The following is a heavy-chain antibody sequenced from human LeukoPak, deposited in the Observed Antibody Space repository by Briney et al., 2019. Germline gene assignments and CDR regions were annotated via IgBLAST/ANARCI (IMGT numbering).Heavy chain of an antibody. Sequence: KPGGSLRLSCAASGFTISSNYMSWVRQAPGKGLEWVSTISGSGGSTYYVDSVKGRFTISRENSKKTVYLQMNSLRAEDIAVYYCAKGLYHDDIAGGYFDYWGQGALVSVSS. CDR3: AKGLYHDDIAGGYFDY. D-gene: IGHD3-22*01. V-gene: IGHV3-23*01. J-gene: IGHJ4*02. CDR1: GFTISSNY. CDR2: ISGSGGST.